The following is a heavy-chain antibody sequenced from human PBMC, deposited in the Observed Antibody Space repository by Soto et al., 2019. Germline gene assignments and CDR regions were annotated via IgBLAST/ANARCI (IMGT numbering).Heavy chain of an antibody. CDR1: GFTFSSYG. CDR2: IWYDGSNK. Sequence: QVQLVESGGGVVQPGRSLRLSCAASGFTFSSYGMHWVRQAPGKGLEWVAVIWYDGSNKYYADSVKGRFTISRDNSKKSLYLQMNSLRAEDTAVYYCASELWGNDFWSGALDYWGQGTLVTVSS. V-gene: IGHV3-33*01. D-gene: IGHD3-3*01. CDR3: ASELWGNDFWSGALDY. J-gene: IGHJ4*02.